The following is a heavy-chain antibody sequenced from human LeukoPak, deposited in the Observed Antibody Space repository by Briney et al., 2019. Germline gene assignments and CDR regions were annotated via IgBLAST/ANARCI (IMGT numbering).Heavy chain of an antibody. J-gene: IGHJ4*02. D-gene: IGHD3-3*01. CDR2: VYHSGST. CDR3: ARDLIRSGLIDY. V-gene: IGHV4-38-2*02. CDR1: GYSITSGYY. Sequence: PSETLSLTCTVSGYSITSGYYWGWIRQPPGKGLEWIGSVYHSGSTNYNPSLKSRVTISVDTSKNQFSLKLSSVTAADTAVYYCARDLIRSGLIDYWGQGTLVTVSS.